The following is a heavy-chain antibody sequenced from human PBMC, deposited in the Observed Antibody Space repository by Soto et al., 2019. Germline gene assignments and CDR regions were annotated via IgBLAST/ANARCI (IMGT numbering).Heavy chain of an antibody. CDR1: GGTLRGCY. CDR2: INHSAST. V-gene: IGHV4-34*01. J-gene: IGHJ6*02. Sequence: WAGYGGTLRGCYWSGIRLPPGKGMEWMGEINHSASTNYNPSLKSRVTISVDTSKNQFSLKLSSVTAADTAVYYCARDLGGTVWRGSHYAMAAWCQGPTVT. CDR3: ARDLGGTVWRGSHYAMAA. D-gene: IGHD3-16*01.